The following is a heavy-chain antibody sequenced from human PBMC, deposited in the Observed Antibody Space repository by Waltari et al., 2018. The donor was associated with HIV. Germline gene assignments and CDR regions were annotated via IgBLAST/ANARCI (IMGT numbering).Heavy chain of an antibody. J-gene: IGHJ4*02. CDR3: LRDDPGYRAIDY. V-gene: IGHV3-21*02. Sequence: LVASGGGQAPPGEALTLACFGSGFSFRHFRINGGRQFPGRGLEWVASLSRSGEVLQADSVRGRFKIYRDDGRNSGFLQMDSMKIEDTAIYYCLRDDPGYRAIDYWGQGVPVNVS. D-gene: IGHD5-18*01. CDR1: GFSFRHFR. CDR2: LSRSGEV.